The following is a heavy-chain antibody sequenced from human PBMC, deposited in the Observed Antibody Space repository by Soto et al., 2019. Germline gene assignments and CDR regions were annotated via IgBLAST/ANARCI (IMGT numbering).Heavy chain of an antibody. V-gene: IGHV3-7*01. CDR1: EFTFDKYY. J-gene: IGHJ6*02. CDR2: IKPDGSEQ. D-gene: IGHD1-20*01. CDR3: ERGNWNYYYGFDV. Sequence: GYLRLSCAASEFTFDKYYMTWVRQAPGKGPEWVANIKPDGSEQYYVDSVKGRFTISRDNANNSLYLQMNSLRAEDTAVYFCERGNWNYYYGFDVWGQGTTVTVSS.